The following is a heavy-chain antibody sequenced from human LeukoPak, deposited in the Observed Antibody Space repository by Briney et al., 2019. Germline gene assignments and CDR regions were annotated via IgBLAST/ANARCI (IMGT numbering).Heavy chain of an antibody. D-gene: IGHD1-14*01. Sequence: PGGSLRLSCAASGFTFSSYGMHWVRQAPGKGLEWVAVISYDGSNKYYADSVKGRFTISRDNSKNTLYLQMNSLRAEDTAVYYCAKETDAWGQGTLVTVSS. CDR3: AKETDA. V-gene: IGHV3-30*18. CDR1: GFTFSSYG. J-gene: IGHJ4*02. CDR2: ISYDGSNK.